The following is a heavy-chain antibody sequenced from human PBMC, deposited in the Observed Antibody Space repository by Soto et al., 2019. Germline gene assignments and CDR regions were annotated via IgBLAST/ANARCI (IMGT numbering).Heavy chain of an antibody. CDR1: GYTFTNCG. D-gene: IGHD3-10*01. CDR2: INVYNGNT. J-gene: IGHJ5*02. Sequence: ASVKVSCKASGYTFTNCGIIWVRQAPGQGLEWMGWINVYNGNTKYAQKVQGRVTMTTDTSTSTAYMELRSLRSDDTAVYYCARGVGSGSYYNQYNWFDPWGQGTLVTVSS. CDR3: ARGVGSGSYYNQYNWFDP. V-gene: IGHV1-18*01.